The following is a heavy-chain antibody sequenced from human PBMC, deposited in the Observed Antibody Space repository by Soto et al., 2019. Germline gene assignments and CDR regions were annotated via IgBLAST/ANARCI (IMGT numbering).Heavy chain of an antibody. CDR2: IWYDGSKI. J-gene: IGHJ6*01. Sequence: SLIRTCASSGFPFSTYCMHWVRQAPGKGLEWVAVIWYDGSKIYYADSVKGRFTISRDNSKSTLYLQMNSLRAEDTAVYYCARPLEQHQLGFGMDVWGQGSPVTVSS. CDR1: GFPFSTYC. V-gene: IGHV3-33*01. CDR3: ARPLEQHQLGFGMDV. D-gene: IGHD6-13*01.